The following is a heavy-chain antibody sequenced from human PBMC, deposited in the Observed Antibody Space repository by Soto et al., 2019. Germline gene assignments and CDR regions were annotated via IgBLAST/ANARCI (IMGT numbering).Heavy chain of an antibody. Sequence: QVQLVQSGPEVKKPGASVKVSCKASGYTLISYGVSWVRQAPGQGLEWMGWISGYSGNTNYAQKFQGRVTMTRDTATNTAYLELRTRKSDAPAVYYWAPGGGMTLFGELIENWFDPWGQGTLVTVSS. CDR1: GYTLISYG. V-gene: IGHV1-18*04. CDR3: APGGGMTLFGELIENWFDP. J-gene: IGHJ5*02. CDR2: ISGYSGNT. D-gene: IGHD3-3*01.